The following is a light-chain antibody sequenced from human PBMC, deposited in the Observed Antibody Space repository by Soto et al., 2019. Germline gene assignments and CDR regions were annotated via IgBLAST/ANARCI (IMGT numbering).Light chain of an antibody. J-gene: IGLJ2*01. Sequence: QSVLTQPPSVSAALGQKVTISCCGSSSNIGNKYVSWYQQVPGTAPKLLIYENNNRASGIPARFSGSKSGTSATLDITGLQTGDEADYYCGTWDSSLGGGVFGGGTKLTVL. CDR3: GTWDSSLGGGV. CDR1: SSNIGNKY. V-gene: IGLV1-51*02. CDR2: ENN.